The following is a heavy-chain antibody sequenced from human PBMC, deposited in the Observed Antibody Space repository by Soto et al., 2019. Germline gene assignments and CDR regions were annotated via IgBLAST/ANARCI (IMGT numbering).Heavy chain of an antibody. CDR1: GGTFSSYA. Sequence: SVKVSCKASGGTFSSYAISWVRQAPGQGLEWMGGIIPIFGTANYAQKFQGRVTITADESTSTAYMELSSLRSEDTAVYYCARDPRGYSYGYNWFDPWGQGTLVTVSS. CDR2: IIPIFGTA. D-gene: IGHD5-18*01. V-gene: IGHV1-69*13. CDR3: ARDPRGYSYGYNWFDP. J-gene: IGHJ5*02.